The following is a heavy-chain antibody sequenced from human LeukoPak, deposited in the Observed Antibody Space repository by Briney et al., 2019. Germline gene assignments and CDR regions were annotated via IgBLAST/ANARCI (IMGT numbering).Heavy chain of an antibody. CDR3: ARADTVRLGELSHFDY. Sequence: ASVKVSCKASGYTFTSYAMHWVRQAPGQGLEWMGWISTYNGNTKNAQKLQGRVTMTTDTSTSTAYMELRTLRSDDTAVYYCARADTVRLGELSHFDYWGQGTLVTVSS. CDR1: GYTFTSYA. J-gene: IGHJ4*02. D-gene: IGHD3-16*02. CDR2: ISTYNGNT. V-gene: IGHV1-18*01.